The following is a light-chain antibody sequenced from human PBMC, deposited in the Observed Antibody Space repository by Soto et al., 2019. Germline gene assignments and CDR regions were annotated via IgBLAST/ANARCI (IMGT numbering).Light chain of an antibody. CDR3: SSYTSSSTRP. CDR1: SSDVGGYNY. CDR2: DVS. J-gene: IGLJ1*01. Sequence: QSALTQPASVSGSPGQSITISCTGTSSDVGGYNYVPWYQQHPGKAPKLMIYDVSNRPSGVSNRFSGSKSGNTASLTISGLQAEDEADYYCSSYTSSSTRPFGTGTKVTVL. V-gene: IGLV2-14*01.